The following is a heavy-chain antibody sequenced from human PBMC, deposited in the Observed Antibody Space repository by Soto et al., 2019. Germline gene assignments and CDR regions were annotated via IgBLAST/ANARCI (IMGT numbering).Heavy chain of an antibody. J-gene: IGHJ4*02. V-gene: IGHV1-69*02. CDR3: ARALPRLQFDY. Sequence: QVQLVQSGAEVKKPGSSVKVSCKASGGTFSSYTISWVRQAPGQGLEWMGRIIPILGIANYAQKFQGRVTITADKSTSTAYMELSSLRSEDTAVYYGARALPRLQFDYWGQGTLVTVSS. CDR2: IIPILGIA. CDR1: GGTFSSYT.